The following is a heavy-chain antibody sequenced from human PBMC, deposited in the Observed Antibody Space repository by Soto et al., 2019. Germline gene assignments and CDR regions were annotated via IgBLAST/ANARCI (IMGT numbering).Heavy chain of an antibody. V-gene: IGHV3-15*07. D-gene: IGHD3-3*01. Sequence: VQLVESGGGLVKPGGSLRLSCAASGFTFSNAWMNWVRQAPGKGLEWVGRIKSKTDGGTTDYAAPVKGRFTISRDDSKNTLYLQMNSLKTEDTAVYYCTTGKWHDFWSGYYYLFDYWGQGTLVTVSS. CDR1: GFTFSNAW. CDR2: IKSKTDGGTT. CDR3: TTGKWHDFWSGYYYLFDY. J-gene: IGHJ4*02.